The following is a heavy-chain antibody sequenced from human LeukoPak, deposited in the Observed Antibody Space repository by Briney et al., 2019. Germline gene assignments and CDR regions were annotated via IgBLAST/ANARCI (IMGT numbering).Heavy chain of an antibody. CDR3: ARAAAFRDGYNKYYFDY. Sequence: GGSLRLSCAASGFTFSSYAMSCVRQAPGKGLEWVSAISGSGGNTYYADSVKGRFTISRDNSKNTLYLQMNSLRAEDTAVYYCARAAAFRDGYNKYYFDYWGQGTLVTVSS. J-gene: IGHJ4*02. V-gene: IGHV3-23*01. CDR2: ISGSGGNT. D-gene: IGHD5-24*01. CDR1: GFTFSSYA.